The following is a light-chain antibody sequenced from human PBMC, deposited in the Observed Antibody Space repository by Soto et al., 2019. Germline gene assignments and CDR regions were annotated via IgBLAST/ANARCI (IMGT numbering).Light chain of an antibody. CDR1: QSVSSSY. CDR2: GAS. J-gene: IGKJ4*01. CDR3: QQYGSSSLT. V-gene: IGKV3-20*01. Sequence: ELVLTQSPGTLSLSPGERATLSCRASQSVSSSYLAWYQQKPGQAPRLLIYGASGRATGIPDRFSGSGSGTDFTLTISRLEPEDFAVYYCQQYGSSSLTFGGGTKVEIK.